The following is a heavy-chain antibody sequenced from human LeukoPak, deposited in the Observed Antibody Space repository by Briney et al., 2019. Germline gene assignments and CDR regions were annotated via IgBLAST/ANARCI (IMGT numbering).Heavy chain of an antibody. Sequence: GASVKVSCKVSGYTLTELSMHWVRQAPGKGLEWMGGFDPEDGETIYAQKFQGRVTMTEDTSTDTAYMELGSLRSEDTAVYYCATTGRVTTVEYYFDYWGQGTLVTVSS. CDR3: ATTGRVTTVEYYFDY. J-gene: IGHJ4*02. CDR2: FDPEDGET. V-gene: IGHV1-24*01. CDR1: GYTLTELS. D-gene: IGHD3-16*01.